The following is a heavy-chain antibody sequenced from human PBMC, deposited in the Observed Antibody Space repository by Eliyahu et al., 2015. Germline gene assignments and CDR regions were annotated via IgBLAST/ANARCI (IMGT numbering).Heavy chain of an antibody. J-gene: IGHJ4*02. V-gene: IGHV3-33*01. CDR2: IYYDGSNQ. CDR3: ARDVVAFCGTAGCSVGLDY. CDR1: GFXFKTYG. Sequence: QVQLVESGGGVVQPGRSLRLSCAASGFXFKTYGMHWVRQAPGKGLEWVAVIYYDGSNQYYADSVKGRFTISRDNSENTLFLQMNSLRAEDTALYFCARDVVAFCGTAGCSVGLDYWGQGTLVTVSS. D-gene: IGHD2-21*01.